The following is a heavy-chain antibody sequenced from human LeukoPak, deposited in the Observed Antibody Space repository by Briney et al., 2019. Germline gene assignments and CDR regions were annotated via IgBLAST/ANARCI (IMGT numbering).Heavy chain of an antibody. CDR1: GFTFSGSA. CDR2: IRSKANSYAT. J-gene: IGHJ6*03. Sequence: SGGSLKLSCAASGFTFSGSAMHWVRQASGKGLEWVGRIRSKANSYATAYAASVKGRFTISRDDSKNTAYLQMNSLKTEDTAVYYCTRQSRDGYNYASYYYMDVWGKGTTVTISS. V-gene: IGHV3-73*01. CDR3: TRQSRDGYNYASYYYMDV. D-gene: IGHD5-24*01.